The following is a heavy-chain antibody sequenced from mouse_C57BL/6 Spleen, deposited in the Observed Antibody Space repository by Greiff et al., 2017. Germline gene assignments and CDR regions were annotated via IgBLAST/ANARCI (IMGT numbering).Heavy chain of an antibody. V-gene: IGHV1-78*01. Sequence: VQLQQSDAALVKPGASVKISCKASGYTFTNHIIHWLKQRPEQGLEWIGYIYPRDGSTKYNEKFKGKATLTADKSSSTAYMQLNRLTSEAAAVYFGASERDDDGRRVYVDDWGQGTTLTVSS. CDR3: ASERDDDGRRVYVDD. J-gene: IGHJ2*01. CDR2: IYPRDGST. CDR1: GYTFTNHI. D-gene: IGHD2-4*01.